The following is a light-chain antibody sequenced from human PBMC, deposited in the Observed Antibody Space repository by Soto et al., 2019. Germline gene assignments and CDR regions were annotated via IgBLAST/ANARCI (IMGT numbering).Light chain of an antibody. CDR1: MRDVGAYNL. J-gene: IGLJ1*01. V-gene: IGLV2-14*01. CDR2: EVS. Sequence: QSALTQPASVSGSAGQSITISCSGTMRDVGAYNLVSWYQQHPGTAPKLMIYEVSNRPSGVSDRFSGSKSGNTASLTISGLQAEDEADYYCSSYASSNTLVFGTGTKLTVL. CDR3: SSYASSNTLV.